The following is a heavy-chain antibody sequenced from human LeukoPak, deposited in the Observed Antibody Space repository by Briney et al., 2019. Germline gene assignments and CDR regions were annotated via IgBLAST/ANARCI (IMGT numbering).Heavy chain of an antibody. CDR1: GGTFSSYA. V-gene: IGHV1-8*03. J-gene: IGHJ3*02. Sequence: ASVKVSCKASGGTFSSYAISWVRQATGQGLEWMGWMNPNSGNTGYAQKFQGRVTITRNTSISTAYMELSSLRSEDTAVYYCARHPFTVVTQYAFDIWGQGTMVTVSS. CDR2: MNPNSGNT. CDR3: ARHPFTVVTQYAFDI. D-gene: IGHD4-23*01.